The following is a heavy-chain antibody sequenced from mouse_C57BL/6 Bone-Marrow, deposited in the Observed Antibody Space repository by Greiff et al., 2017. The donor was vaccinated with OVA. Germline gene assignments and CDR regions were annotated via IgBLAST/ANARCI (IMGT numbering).Heavy chain of an antibody. J-gene: IGHJ1*03. CDR3: ARRHYGSSFSYWYFDV. Sequence: VQLQQPGAGLVQPGASVTMSCTASGFTFTSYWITWVQQRPGQGLEWIGVIYPGSGSTNYNEMFKSKATLTVDTSSSTSYMQLSSLTFEDSEVYDCARRHYGSSFSYWYFDVGGRGTTVTVTA. D-gene: IGHD1-1*01. V-gene: IGHV1-55*01. CDR2: IYPGSGST. CDR1: GFTFTSYW.